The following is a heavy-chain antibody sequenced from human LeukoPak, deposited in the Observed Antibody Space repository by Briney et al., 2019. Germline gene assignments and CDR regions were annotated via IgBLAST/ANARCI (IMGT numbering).Heavy chain of an antibody. D-gene: IGHD3-10*01. CDR1: GGSISSSSYY. CDR3: ARGAMVRGVNPGWFDP. J-gene: IGHJ5*02. CDR2: IYSGGST. Sequence: PSETLSLTCTVSGGSISSSSYYWGWIRQPPGKGLEWVSVIYSGGSTYYADSVKGRFTISRDNSKNTLYLQMNSLRAEDTAVYYCARGAMVRGVNPGWFDPWGQGTLVTVSS. V-gene: IGHV3-66*01.